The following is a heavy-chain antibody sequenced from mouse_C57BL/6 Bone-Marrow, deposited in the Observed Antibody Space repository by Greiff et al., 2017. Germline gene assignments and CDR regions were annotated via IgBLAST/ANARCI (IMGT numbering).Heavy chain of an antibody. CDR1: GYAFTNYL. CDR3: ARSYGSQAWFAY. D-gene: IGHD1-1*01. CDR2: INPGSGGT. J-gene: IGHJ3*01. Sequence: QVQLQQSGAELVRPGTSVKVSCKASGYAFTNYLIEWVKQRPGQGLEWIGVINPGSGGTNYNEKFKGKATLTADKSSSTAYMQLSSLTSEDSAVYFCARSYGSQAWFAYWGQGTLVTVSA. V-gene: IGHV1-54*01.